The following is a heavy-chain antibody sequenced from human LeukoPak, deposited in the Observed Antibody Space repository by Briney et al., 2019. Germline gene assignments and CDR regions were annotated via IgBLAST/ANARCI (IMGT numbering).Heavy chain of an antibody. Sequence: GGSLRLSCAASGFTFSSYGMHWVRQAPGGGAEWVAFIRYDGTNKYYADSVKGRFTIYRDNAKNTLYLQMNSLRAEDTAVYYCAREKKWLRCYYFDYWGQGTLVTVSS. CDR1: GFTFSSYG. CDR3: AREKKWLRCYYFDY. J-gene: IGHJ4*02. V-gene: IGHV3-30*02. D-gene: IGHD5-12*01. CDR2: IRYDGTNK.